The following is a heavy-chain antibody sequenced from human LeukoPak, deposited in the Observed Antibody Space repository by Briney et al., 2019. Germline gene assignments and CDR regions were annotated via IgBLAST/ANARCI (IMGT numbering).Heavy chain of an antibody. Sequence: GGSLRLSCAASGFTFSNAWMSWVRQAPGKGLEWVGRIKSKTDGGTTDYAAPVKGRFTISRDDSKNTLYLQMNSLKTEDTAVYYCTTDIMITFGGVIPYAFDIWGQGTMVTVSS. D-gene: IGHD3-16*01. CDR3: TTDIMITFGGVIPYAFDI. J-gene: IGHJ3*02. CDR1: GFTFSNAW. CDR2: IKSKTDGGTT. V-gene: IGHV3-15*01.